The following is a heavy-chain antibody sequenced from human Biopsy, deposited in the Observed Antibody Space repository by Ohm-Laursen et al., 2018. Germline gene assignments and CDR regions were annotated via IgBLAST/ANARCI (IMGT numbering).Heavy chain of an antibody. V-gene: IGHV4-34*01. CDR2: INHRGAT. CDR3: ARLGSGDYFPTFFDF. CDR1: GGSFSDYY. Sequence: GTLSPTCAVYGGSFSDYYWSWIRQPPGKGLEWIGEINHRGATNYNPSLKSRVTISVDTSKNQFSLRLTSVTAADTAVYYCARLGSGDYFPTFFDFWGQGALVTVSS. J-gene: IGHJ4*02. D-gene: IGHD5-12*01.